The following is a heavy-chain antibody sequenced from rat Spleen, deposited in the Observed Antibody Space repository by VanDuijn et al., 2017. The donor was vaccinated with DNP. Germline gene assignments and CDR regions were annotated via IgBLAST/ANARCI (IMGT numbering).Heavy chain of an antibody. CDR2: VNTGGGIT. CDR1: GFTFSNYD. CDR3: ARDNNYYAMDA. Sequence: EVHLMESGGGLVQPGRSLKLSCAASGFTFSNYDMAWVRQAPSKGLEWVASVNTGGGITYYRDSVKGRFIVSRDNAKNTLYLQMNSLRSEDTATYYCARDNNYYAMDAWGQGTSVTVSS. V-gene: IGHV5S13*01. J-gene: IGHJ4*01. D-gene: IGHD1-10*01.